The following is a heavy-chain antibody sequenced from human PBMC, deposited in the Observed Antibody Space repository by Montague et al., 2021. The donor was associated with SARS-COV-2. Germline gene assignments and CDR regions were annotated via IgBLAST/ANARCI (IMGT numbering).Heavy chain of an antibody. V-gene: IGHV4-61*02. J-gene: IGHJ6*03. CDR3: ASGIAATYYYYMDV. D-gene: IGHD6-13*01. CDR2: IYTSGST. CDR1: GGSISSGSYY. Sequence: TLSLTCTVSGGSISSGSYYWSWIRQPAGKGLEWIGRIYTSGSTNYNPSLKSRVTISVDTSKNQFSLKLSSVTAAVTAVYYCASGIAATYYYYMDVWGKGTTVTVSS.